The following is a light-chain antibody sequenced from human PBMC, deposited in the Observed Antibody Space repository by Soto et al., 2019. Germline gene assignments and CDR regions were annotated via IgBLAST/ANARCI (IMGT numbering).Light chain of an antibody. Sequence: QSVLTQPPSVSGAPGQRVTISCTGSSSNIGAGYDVHWYQQLPGTAPKLLIYGNSNRPSGVPDRFSGSKSGTSASLAITGLQAEDEADYYCQSYDSGLSGNVVFGGGTKLPVL. CDR2: GNS. V-gene: IGLV1-40*01. CDR3: QSYDSGLSGNVV. J-gene: IGLJ2*01. CDR1: SSNIGAGYD.